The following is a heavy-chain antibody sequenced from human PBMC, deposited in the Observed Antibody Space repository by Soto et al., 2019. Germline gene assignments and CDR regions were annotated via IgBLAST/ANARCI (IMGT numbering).Heavy chain of an antibody. D-gene: IGHD6-13*01. CDR3: ATGMGIAAAGGL. CDR2: INSDGSST. Sequence: SLRLSCAGSGFTFSSYWMHWVRQAPGKGLVWVSRINSDGSSTSYADSVKGRFTISRDNAKNTLYLQMNSLRGEDSAVYRCATGMGIAAAGGLWGRGTLVTVSS. V-gene: IGHV3-74*01. J-gene: IGHJ2*01. CDR1: GFTFSSYW.